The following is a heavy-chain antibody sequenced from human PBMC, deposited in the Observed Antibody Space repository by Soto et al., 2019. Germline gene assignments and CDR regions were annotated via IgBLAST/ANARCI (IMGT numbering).Heavy chain of an antibody. Sequence: EVQLLESGGGLVQRGGSLRLSCAASGFPFSSYVMAWVRQAPGKGLEWVSGISGGGSNTFYAASVKGRFTISRDNSKNTLLLQMNSLGAEDTAVYYCAKDSNKYSSSLRGRYFDYWGQGIGVTVSS. D-gene: IGHD4-4*01. V-gene: IGHV3-23*01. CDR1: GFPFSSYV. CDR2: ISGGGSNT. J-gene: IGHJ4*02. CDR3: AKDSNKYSSSLRGRYFDY.